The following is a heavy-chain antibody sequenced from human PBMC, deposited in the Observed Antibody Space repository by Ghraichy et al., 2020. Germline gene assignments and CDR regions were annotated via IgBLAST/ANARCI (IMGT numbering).Heavy chain of an antibody. Sequence: SETLSLTCAVYGGSFSGYYWSWIRQPPGKGLEWIGEINHSGSTNYNPSLKSRVTISVDTSKNQFSLKLSSVTAADTAVYYCAGTATLRYWGQGTLVTVSS. D-gene: IGHD2/OR15-2a*01. V-gene: IGHV4-34*01. CDR2: INHSGST. CDR3: AGTATLRY. J-gene: IGHJ4*02. CDR1: GGSFSGYY.